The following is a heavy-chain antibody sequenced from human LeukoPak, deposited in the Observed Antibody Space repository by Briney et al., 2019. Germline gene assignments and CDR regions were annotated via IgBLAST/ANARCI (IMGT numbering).Heavy chain of an antibody. CDR2: IYYSGST. CDR1: GGSISRYH. D-gene: IGHD4-11*01. J-gene: IGHJ4*02. Sequence: PSETLSLTCTVSGGSISRYHWSWVRQPPGKGLEWIGYIYYSGSTNYNPSLRSRVTMSVDTSKNQFSLKLSPVTAADTAVYYCARGSTVTNSYDWGQGTLATVSS. V-gene: IGHV4-59*01. CDR3: ARGSTVTNSYD.